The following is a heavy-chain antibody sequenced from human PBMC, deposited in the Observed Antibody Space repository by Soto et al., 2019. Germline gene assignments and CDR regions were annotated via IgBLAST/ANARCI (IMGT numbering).Heavy chain of an antibody. D-gene: IGHD3-10*01. Sequence: EVRLEESGGGLIQPGGSLRLSCTAYGLGVRNNYMSWVRQAPGMGLEWVSVIYNDGTTYYADSVKGRFTLSRDTSKNTLSRQMASLRAEDTAVYYCVRPLPSGRNYGMDVWGQGTTVTVAS. CDR1: GLGVRNNY. CDR3: VRPLPSGRNYGMDV. CDR2: IYNDGTT. V-gene: IGHV3-53*01. J-gene: IGHJ6*02.